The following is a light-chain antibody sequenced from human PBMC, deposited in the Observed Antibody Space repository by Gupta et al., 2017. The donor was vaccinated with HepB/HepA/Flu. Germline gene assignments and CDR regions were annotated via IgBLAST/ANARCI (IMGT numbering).Light chain of an antibody. CDR3: SAWDSSLSAVV. V-gene: IGLV10-54*01. CDR2: RNN. Sequence: QAGLTQPHSVSKGLRQTATLACTGHSNNVGNQGAAWLQQHQGHPPKLLSYRNNNRPSGISERLSASRSGNTASLTMTGLQPEDEADYYCSAWDSSLSAVVFGGGTKLTVL. CDR1: SNNVGNQG. J-gene: IGLJ2*01.